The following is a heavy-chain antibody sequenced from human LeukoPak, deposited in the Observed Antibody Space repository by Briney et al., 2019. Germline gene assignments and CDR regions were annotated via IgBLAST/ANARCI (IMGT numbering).Heavy chain of an antibody. J-gene: IGHJ4*02. CDR3: AADIDY. CDR2: ISNSGNTK. Sequence: PGGSLRLSCAASGFTFSNYEMNWIRQAPGKGLEWISYISNSGNTKYYADSVKGRFSISRDNANNSVYLQMNNLRAEDTAVYYCAADIDYWGQGTLVTVSS. V-gene: IGHV3-48*03. CDR1: GFTFSNYE.